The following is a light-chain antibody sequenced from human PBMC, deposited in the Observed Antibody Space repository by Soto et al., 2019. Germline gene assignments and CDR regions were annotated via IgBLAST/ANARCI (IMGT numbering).Light chain of an antibody. J-gene: IGKJ4*01. CDR3: QQYFYWPPLT. V-gene: IGKV3-15*01. CDR2: GAS. Sequence: IVLTQSPATLPVSPGERATLSCRASQSVRSKVALYQQKPGQAPRLLIFGASTRATNIPARFSGSGSGTEFTLTISSLQSEDFAVYYCQQYFYWPPLTFGGGTKVDIK. CDR1: QSVRSK.